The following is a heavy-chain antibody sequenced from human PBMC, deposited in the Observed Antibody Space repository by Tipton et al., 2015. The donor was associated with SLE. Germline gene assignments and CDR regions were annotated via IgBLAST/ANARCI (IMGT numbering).Heavy chain of an antibody. V-gene: IGHV4-4*07. CDR1: GGSITTNY. CDR2: MYNSGTT. J-gene: IGHJ6*03. CDR3: ARGREWNWSPYYMDV. D-gene: IGHD1-1*01. Sequence: TLSLTCTVSGGSITTNYWSWIRQPAGKGLEWIGRMYNSGTTNYNPSPKSRVTISLDTSRDQFSLTLNPVTAADTGIYYCARGREWNWSPYYMDVWGKGTTVTVSS.